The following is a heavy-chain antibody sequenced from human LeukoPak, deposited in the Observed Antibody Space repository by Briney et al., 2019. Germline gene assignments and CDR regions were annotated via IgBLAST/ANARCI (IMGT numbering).Heavy chain of an antibody. CDR1: GGSISSSSYY. J-gene: IGHJ6*03. Sequence: SETLSLTCTVSGGSISSSSYYWGWIRQPPGKGLEWIGSIYYSGSTYYNPSLKSRVTISVDTSKNQFSLKLSSVTAADTAVYYCARDNRIAAAGTNYYYYMDVWGKGTTVTVSS. V-gene: IGHV4-39*07. CDR2: IYYSGST. CDR3: ARDNRIAAAGTNYYYYMDV. D-gene: IGHD6-13*01.